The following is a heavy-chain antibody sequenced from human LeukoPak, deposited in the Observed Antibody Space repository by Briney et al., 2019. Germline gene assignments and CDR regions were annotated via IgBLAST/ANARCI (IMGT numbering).Heavy chain of an antibody. CDR2: IDDNGGNT. D-gene: IGHD7-27*01. Sequence: GGSLRLSCAASGFTFSSYVMNWVRQAPGKGLEWVSSIDDNGGNTYYEGSVKGRFTISRDNSKNTLYLQMNSLRADDTAVYYCARRGHNWGDFDYWGQGTLVTVSS. CDR1: GFTFSSYV. V-gene: IGHV3-23*01. J-gene: IGHJ4*02. CDR3: ARRGHNWGDFDY.